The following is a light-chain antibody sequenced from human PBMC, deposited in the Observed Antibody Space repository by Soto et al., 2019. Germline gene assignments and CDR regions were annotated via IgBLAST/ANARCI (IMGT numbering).Light chain of an antibody. CDR3: QSYDSSLSGYVI. CDR1: SSNIGTPYD. J-gene: IGLJ2*01. V-gene: IGLV1-40*01. Sequence: QSVLTQPPSVSGAPGQRVTISCTGSSSNIGTPYDVHWYQQLPGTAPKLLIYGNSNRPSGVPDRFSGSKSGTSASLAITGLLAEDEADYYCQSYDSSLSGYVIFGGGTKLTVL. CDR2: GNS.